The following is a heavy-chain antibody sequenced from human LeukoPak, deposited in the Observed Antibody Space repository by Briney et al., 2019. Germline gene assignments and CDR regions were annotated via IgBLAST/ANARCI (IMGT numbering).Heavy chain of an antibody. CDR3: ARGIAVAGTPSWYYGMDV. CDR1: GGTFSNYT. D-gene: IGHD6-19*01. J-gene: IGHJ6*02. V-gene: IGHV1-69*02. CDR2: IIPILGIA. Sequence: GSSVNVSCKASGGTFSNYTISWVRQAPGQGLEWMGRIIPILGIANYAQKFQGRVTITADKSTSTAYMELSSRRSEDTAVYYCARGIAVAGTPSWYYGMDVWGQGTTVTVSS.